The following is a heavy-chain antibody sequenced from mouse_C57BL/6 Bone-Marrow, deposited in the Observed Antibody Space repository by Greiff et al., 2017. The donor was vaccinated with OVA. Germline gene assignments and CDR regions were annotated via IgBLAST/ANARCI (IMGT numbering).Heavy chain of an antibody. J-gene: IGHJ2*01. CDR2: IYPSDSET. Sequence: QVQLKQPGAELVRPGSSVKLSCKASGYTFTSYWMDWVKQRPGQGLEWIGNIYPSDSETHYNQKFKNKATLTVDKSSSTAYMQLSSLTSEYSAVYYCARRGAYYSNYFYYFDYWGQGTTLTVSS. CDR3: ARRGAYYSNYFYYFDY. D-gene: IGHD2-5*01. CDR1: GYTFTSYW. V-gene: IGHV1-61*01.